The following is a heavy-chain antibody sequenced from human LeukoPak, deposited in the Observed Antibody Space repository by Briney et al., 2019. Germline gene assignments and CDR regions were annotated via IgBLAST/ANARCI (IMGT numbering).Heavy chain of an antibody. Sequence: GGSLRLSCAASGFTFSTYWMSWVRQAPGKGLEWVSYNSISGTTIYYADSVKGRFTISRDNAKNSLYLQMNSLRAEDMAVYYCAKDQRFSMVRGVNLGNWFDPWGQGTLVTVSS. V-gene: IGHV3-48*04. D-gene: IGHD3-10*01. CDR1: GFTFSTYW. CDR2: NSISGTTI. J-gene: IGHJ5*02. CDR3: AKDQRFSMVRGVNLGNWFDP.